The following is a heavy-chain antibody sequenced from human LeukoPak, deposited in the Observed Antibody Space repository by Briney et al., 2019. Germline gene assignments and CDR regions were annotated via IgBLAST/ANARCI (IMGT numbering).Heavy chain of an antibody. Sequence: PGGSLRLSCAASGFTFSIYWMSWVRQAPGKGLEWVSAISGSGGSTFYAVSVRGRFTISRDNSKNTLYLQMNSLRAEGTAVYYCATKLGSGYDYVYWGQGTLVTVSS. D-gene: IGHD5-12*01. V-gene: IGHV3-23*01. CDR2: ISGSGGST. CDR3: ATKLGSGYDYVY. CDR1: GFTFSIYW. J-gene: IGHJ4*02.